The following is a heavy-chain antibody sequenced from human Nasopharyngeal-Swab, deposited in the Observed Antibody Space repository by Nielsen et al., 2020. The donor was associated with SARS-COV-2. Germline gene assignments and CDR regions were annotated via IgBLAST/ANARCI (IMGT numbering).Heavy chain of an antibody. Sequence: GGSLRLSCAASGFTFSSYWMHWVRQAPGKGLVWVSRINSDGSSTSYADSVKGRFTISRDNAKNTLYLQMNSLRAEATVVYYCARGGAIRFLEWFNGGTFDYWGQGTLVTVSS. V-gene: IGHV3-74*01. CDR2: INSDGSST. CDR3: ARGGAIRFLEWFNGGTFDY. D-gene: IGHD3-3*01. CDR1: GFTFSSYW. J-gene: IGHJ4*02.